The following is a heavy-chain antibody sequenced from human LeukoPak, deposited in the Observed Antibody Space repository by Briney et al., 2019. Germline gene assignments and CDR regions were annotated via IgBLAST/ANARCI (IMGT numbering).Heavy chain of an antibody. CDR3: ARDRVATFYWYFDL. Sequence: KASETLSLTCTVSGGSISSGSHYWSWIRQPAGKGLEWIGRIYTSGSTNYNPSLKSRVTISVDTSKNQFSLKLSSVTAADTAVYYCARDRVATFYWYFDLWGRGTLVTVSS. CDR2: IYTSGST. J-gene: IGHJ2*01. D-gene: IGHD5-12*01. V-gene: IGHV4-61*02. CDR1: GGSISSGSHY.